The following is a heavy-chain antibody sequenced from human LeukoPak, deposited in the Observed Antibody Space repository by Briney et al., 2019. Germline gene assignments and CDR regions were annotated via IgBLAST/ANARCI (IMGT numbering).Heavy chain of an antibody. Sequence: PSQTLSLTCTVSGGSISSGSYYWSWIRPPAGKGLEWIGRIYPSGSTNYNPSLKSRVTISVDTSKNQFSLKLSSVTAADTAVYYCARGGMITFGGVIVENWGQGTLVTVSS. CDR3: ARGGMITFGGVIVEN. J-gene: IGHJ4*02. CDR1: GGSISSGSYY. CDR2: IYPSGST. V-gene: IGHV4-61*02. D-gene: IGHD3-16*02.